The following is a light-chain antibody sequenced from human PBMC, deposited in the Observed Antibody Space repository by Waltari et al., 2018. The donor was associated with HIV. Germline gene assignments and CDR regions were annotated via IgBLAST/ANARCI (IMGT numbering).Light chain of an antibody. Sequence: QSALSQPASVSASPGQSVAISCSGSASDIGRYNYVSWYQQHPASAPTLILFDVNNRPSVISDRFSGSKSGTTASLTISTVRTDDEADYYCASYTVNSTGVFGTGTKLSVL. J-gene: IGLJ1*01. V-gene: IGLV2-14*03. CDR1: ASDIGRYNY. CDR3: ASYTVNSTGV. CDR2: DVN.